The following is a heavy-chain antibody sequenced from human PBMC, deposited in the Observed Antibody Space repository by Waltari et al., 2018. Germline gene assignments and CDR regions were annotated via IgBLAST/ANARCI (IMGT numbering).Heavy chain of an antibody. Sequence: QVQLVESGGGVVQPGRSLRLSCAASGFTFSSYGMHWVRQAPGKGLEWVAVIWYEGSNKNYADSVKGRFTISRDNSKTTLYLQMNSLRAEDTAMYYCAKSGSSSGIRWFDPWGQGTLVTVSS. D-gene: IGHD6-6*01. CDR2: IWYEGSNK. J-gene: IGHJ5*02. CDR3: AKSGSSSGIRWFDP. CDR1: GFTFSSYG. V-gene: IGHV3-30*18.